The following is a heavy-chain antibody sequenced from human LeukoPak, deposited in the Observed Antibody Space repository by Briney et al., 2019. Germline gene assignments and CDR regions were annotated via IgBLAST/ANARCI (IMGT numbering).Heavy chain of an antibody. CDR2: TYYRSKWYN. J-gene: IGHJ4*02. D-gene: IGHD2-21*02. CDR3: AREDAGVTSFDY. CDR1: GDSVSSNSAA. Sequence: SQTLSLTCAISGDSVSSNSAAWNWIRQSPSRGLEWLGRTYYRSKWYNGYAVFVKSRISVNPDTSKNQFSLKLSSVTAADTAVYCCAREDAGVTSFDYWGQGTLVTVSS. V-gene: IGHV6-1*01.